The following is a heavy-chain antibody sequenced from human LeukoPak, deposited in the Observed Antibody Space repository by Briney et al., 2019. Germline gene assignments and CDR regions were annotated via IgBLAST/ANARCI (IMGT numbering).Heavy chain of an antibody. CDR3: ARGDWNDNWFDP. CDR2: IYGGGST. V-gene: IGHV3-53*01. CDR1: GFIATTNY. Sequence: PGGSLRLSCAGSGFIATTNYMSWVRQAPGKGLEWVSLIYGGGSTYYADSVKGRFTISRDNSKNTLYLQMNSLRAEDTAVYYCARGDWNDNWFDPWGQGTLVTVSS. J-gene: IGHJ5*02. D-gene: IGHD1-1*01.